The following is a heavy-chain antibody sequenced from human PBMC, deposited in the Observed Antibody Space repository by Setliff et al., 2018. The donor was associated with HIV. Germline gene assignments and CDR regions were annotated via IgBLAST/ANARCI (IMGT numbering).Heavy chain of an antibody. D-gene: IGHD3-3*01. J-gene: IGHJ4*02. CDR3: ARADDLWSGYIPY. Sequence: GGSLRLSCAASGFTFNPYAMHWVRQAPGKGLEWVAIISYDGTNKYYADSVKGRFTISRDNSKNTLSLQINSMRAEDTAVYYCARADDLWSGYIPYWGQGTLVTISS. V-gene: IGHV3-30*04. CDR1: GFTFNPYA. CDR2: ISYDGTNK.